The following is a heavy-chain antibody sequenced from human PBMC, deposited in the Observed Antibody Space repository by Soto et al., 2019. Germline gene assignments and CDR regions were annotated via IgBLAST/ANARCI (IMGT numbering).Heavy chain of an antibody. V-gene: IGHV3-21*01. CDR3: ARDSCSSSDYDGMDV. Sequence: GGTLSLSCAASGFTCRSYSMNWVRQAPGKGLEWVSSISSSSSYIYYADSVKGRFTISRDNAKNSLYLQMNSMRAEDTAVYYCARDSCSSSDYDGMDVWGQGPTVTASS. J-gene: IGHJ6*02. CDR2: ISSSSSYI. CDR1: GFTCRSYS. D-gene: IGHD6-13*01.